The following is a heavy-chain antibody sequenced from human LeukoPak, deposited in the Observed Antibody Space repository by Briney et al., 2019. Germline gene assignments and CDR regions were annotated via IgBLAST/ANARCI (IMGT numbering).Heavy chain of an antibody. CDR2: IYYSGST. D-gene: IGHD6-6*01. Sequence: PSETLSLTCTVSGGSISSYYWSWIRQPPGKGLEWIGYIYYSGSTNYNPSLKSRVTISVDTSKNQFSLRLSSVTAADTAVYYCARADLYSSSFDYWGQGTLVTVSS. J-gene: IGHJ4*02. CDR3: ARADLYSSSFDY. V-gene: IGHV4-59*01. CDR1: GGSISSYY.